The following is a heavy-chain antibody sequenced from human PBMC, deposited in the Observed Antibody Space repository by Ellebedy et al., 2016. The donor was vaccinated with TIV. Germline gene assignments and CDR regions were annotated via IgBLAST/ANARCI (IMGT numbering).Heavy chain of an antibody. Sequence: GESLKISCAASGFTFSSYAMSWVRQAPGKGLEWVSTISSTGSRTYYADSVEGRFTISRDNAKNSLYLQLNSLRAEDTAVYYCAQRGADYWGQGTPVTVSS. D-gene: IGHD3-16*01. CDR3: AQRGADY. J-gene: IGHJ4*02. CDR2: ISSTGSRT. CDR1: GFTFSSYA. V-gene: IGHV3-23*01.